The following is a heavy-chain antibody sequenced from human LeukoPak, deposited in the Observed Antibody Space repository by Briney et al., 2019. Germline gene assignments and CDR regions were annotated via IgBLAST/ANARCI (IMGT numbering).Heavy chain of an antibody. J-gene: IGHJ4*02. CDR3: ARGTPPDYYDSSGYFDY. CDR1: GFTYSSYW. Sequence: GGSLRLSCAASGFTYSSYWMSWVRQAPGKGLEWVANIKQDGSEKYYADSVKGRFTISRDNAKNSLYLQMNSLRAEDTAVYYCARGTPPDYYDSSGYFDYWGQGTLVTVSS. CDR2: IKQDGSEK. V-gene: IGHV3-7*01. D-gene: IGHD3-22*01.